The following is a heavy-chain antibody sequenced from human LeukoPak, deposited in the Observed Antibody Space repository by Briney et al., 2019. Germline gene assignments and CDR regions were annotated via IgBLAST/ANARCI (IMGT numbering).Heavy chain of an antibody. CDR2: ISYDGSNK. Sequence: PGGSLRLSCAASGFTFSSYGMHWVRQAPGKGLEWVSVISYDGSNKYYADSVKGRFTISRDNSKNTLYLQMNSLRVEDTAVYYCGRRWGSCVDYWGQGTLVTVSS. CDR3: GRRWGSCVDY. CDR1: GFTFSSYG. V-gene: IGHV3-30*19. J-gene: IGHJ4*02. D-gene: IGHD6-13*01.